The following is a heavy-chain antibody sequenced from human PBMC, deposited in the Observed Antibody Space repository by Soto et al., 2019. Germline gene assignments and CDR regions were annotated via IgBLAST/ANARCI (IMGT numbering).Heavy chain of an antibody. V-gene: IGHV1-69*06. J-gene: IGHJ6*02. CDR1: GGTFSSYA. D-gene: IGHD6-19*01. CDR3: ARDASSGWWRSYYYYGMDV. CDR2: IIPIFGTA. Sequence: ASVKVSCKASGGTFSSYAISWVRQAPGQGLEWTGGIIPIFGTANYAQKFQGRVTITADKSTSTAYMELSSLRSEDTAVYYCARDASSGWWRSYYYYGMDVWGQGTTVTVSS.